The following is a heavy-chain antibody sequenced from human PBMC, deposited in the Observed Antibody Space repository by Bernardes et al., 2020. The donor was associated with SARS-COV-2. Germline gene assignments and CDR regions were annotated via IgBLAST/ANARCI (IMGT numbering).Heavy chain of an antibody. CDR3: ARDRGLLWFGDNQSAYGMDV. CDR1: GFTFSSYA. J-gene: IGHJ6*02. CDR2: ISYDGSNK. V-gene: IGHV3-30-3*01. D-gene: IGHD3-10*01. Sequence: GGSLRLSCAASGFTFSSYAMHWVRQAPGKGLEWVAVISYDGSNKYYADSVKGRFTISRDNSKNTLYLQMNSLRAEDTAVYYCARDRGLLWFGDNQSAYGMDVWGQGTTVTVSS.